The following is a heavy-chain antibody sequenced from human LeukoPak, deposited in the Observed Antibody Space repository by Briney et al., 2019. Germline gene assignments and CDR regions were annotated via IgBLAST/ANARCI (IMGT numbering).Heavy chain of an antibody. Sequence: GGSLRLSCAASGFTFSSYDMHWVREAPGKGLEWVAVISYDGSEKNYADSVKGRFTISRDNSKNTLYLQMNSLRAEDTAVHYCAKDYYDSGSPIDYWGQGTLVTVSS. CDR3: AKDYYDSGSPIDY. CDR2: ISYDGSEK. CDR1: GFTFSSYD. J-gene: IGHJ4*02. D-gene: IGHD3-10*01. V-gene: IGHV3-30*18.